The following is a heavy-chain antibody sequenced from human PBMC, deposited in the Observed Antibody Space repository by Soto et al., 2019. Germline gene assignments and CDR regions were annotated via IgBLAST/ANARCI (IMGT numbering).Heavy chain of an antibody. CDR2: IWFDESDE. Sequence: QVQLVESGGGVVQPGRSLRLSCAASGFIFNNYGMHWVRQAPGKGLEWVAVIWFDESDEDYADSVKGRFTISSDTSKNTLYLQMNSLRAEDTAVYYCARDPRAVVGASHRAFDIWGQGTMVPVSS. CDR1: GFIFNNYG. J-gene: IGHJ3*02. D-gene: IGHD1-26*01. V-gene: IGHV3-33*01. CDR3: ARDPRAVVGASHRAFDI.